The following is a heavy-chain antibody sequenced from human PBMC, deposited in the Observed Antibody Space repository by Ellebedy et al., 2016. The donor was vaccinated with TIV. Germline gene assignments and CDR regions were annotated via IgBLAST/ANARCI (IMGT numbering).Heavy chain of an antibody. Sequence: ASVKVSCKASGYTFTSYGISWVRQAPGQGLEWMGWISAYNGNTNYAQKLQGRVTMTTDTSTSTAYMELRSLRSDDTAVYYCARCYDILTGATNRGDAFDIWGQGTMVTVSS. CDR1: GYTFTSYG. V-gene: IGHV1-18*01. CDR3: ARCYDILTGATNRGDAFDI. CDR2: ISAYNGNT. D-gene: IGHD3-9*01. J-gene: IGHJ3*02.